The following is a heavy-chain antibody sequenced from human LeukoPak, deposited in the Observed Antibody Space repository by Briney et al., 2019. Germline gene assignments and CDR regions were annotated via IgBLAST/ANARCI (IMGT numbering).Heavy chain of an antibody. CDR3: ARVPRLFSGSYSDY. CDR1: GYTFTSYG. Sequence: GASVKVSCKASGYTFTSYGISWVRQAPGQGLEWMGWISAYNGNTNYAQKLQGRDTMTTDTSTSTAYMELRSLRSDDTAVYYCARVPRLFSGSYSDYWGQGTLVTVSS. J-gene: IGHJ4*02. CDR2: ISAYNGNT. D-gene: IGHD1-26*01. V-gene: IGHV1-18*01.